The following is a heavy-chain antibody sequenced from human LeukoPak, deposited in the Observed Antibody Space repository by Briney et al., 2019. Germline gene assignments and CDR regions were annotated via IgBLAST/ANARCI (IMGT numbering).Heavy chain of an antibody. V-gene: IGHV7-4-1*02. CDR1: GYTFTGYY. CDR3: ARVPFVVMGITGNWFDP. D-gene: IGHD2-15*01. CDR2: INTNTGNP. Sequence: ASVKVSCKASGYTFTGYYMHWVRQAPGQGLEWMGWINTNTGNPTYAQGFTGRFVFSLDTLVSTAYLQIRSLKADDTAVYYCARVPFVVMGITGNWFDPWGQGTLVTVSS. J-gene: IGHJ5*02.